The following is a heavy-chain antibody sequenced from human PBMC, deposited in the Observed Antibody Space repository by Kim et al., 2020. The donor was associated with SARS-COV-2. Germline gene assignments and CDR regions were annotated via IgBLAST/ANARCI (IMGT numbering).Heavy chain of an antibody. Sequence: GGSLRLSCAASGFGFSRYWMHWVRQAPGKGLVWVLRINEDGSTTNYADSVKGRFTISRDNAENTLYLQMNSLTAEDTAIYYCARDLSGADDYWGQGTLVT. CDR3: ARDLSGADDY. CDR1: GFGFSRYW. CDR2: INEDGSTT. J-gene: IGHJ4*02. V-gene: IGHV3-74*01. D-gene: IGHD3-10*01.